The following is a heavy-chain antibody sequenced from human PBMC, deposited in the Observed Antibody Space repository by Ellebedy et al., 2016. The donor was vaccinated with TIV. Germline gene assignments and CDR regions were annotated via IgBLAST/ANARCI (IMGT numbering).Heavy chain of an antibody. CDR1: GFTFSHYA. CDR3: VKDRGDIIRDFDY. D-gene: IGHD2-21*02. Sequence: PGGSLRLSCSASGFTFSHYAMHWVRQAPGKGLEYVSAINNIGDHTYYADSVKGRFTISRDNSKNTLFLQMSSLRPEDTAMYYCVKDRGDIIRDFDYWGQGTLVTVSS. V-gene: IGHV3-64D*06. CDR2: INNIGDHT. J-gene: IGHJ4*02.